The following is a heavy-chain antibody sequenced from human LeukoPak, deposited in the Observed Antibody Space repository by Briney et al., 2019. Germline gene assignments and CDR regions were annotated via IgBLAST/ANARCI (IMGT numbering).Heavy chain of an antibody. Sequence: GGSLRLSCAASGFTFSSYEMNWVRQAPGKGLEWVSYISSSGSTIYYADSVKGRFTISRDNAKNSLYPQMNSLRAEDTAVYYCARTQQHYYYYYGMDVWGQGTTVTVSS. V-gene: IGHV3-48*03. CDR3: ARTQQHYYYYYGMDV. D-gene: IGHD6-13*01. J-gene: IGHJ6*02. CDR1: GFTFSSYE. CDR2: ISSSGSTI.